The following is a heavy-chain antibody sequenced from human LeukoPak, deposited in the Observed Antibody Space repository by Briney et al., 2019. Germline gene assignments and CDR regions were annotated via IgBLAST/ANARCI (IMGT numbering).Heavy chain of an antibody. CDR2: ISAYNGNT. CDR3: ARVEYSSSWVQH. CDR1: GGTFSSYA. J-gene: IGHJ1*01. V-gene: IGHV1-18*01. D-gene: IGHD6-13*01. Sequence: GASVKVSCKASGGTFSSYAISWVRQAPGQGLEWMGWISAYNGNTNYAQKLQGRVTMTTDTSTSTAYMELRSLRSDDTAVYYCARVEYSSSWVQHWGQGTLVTVSS.